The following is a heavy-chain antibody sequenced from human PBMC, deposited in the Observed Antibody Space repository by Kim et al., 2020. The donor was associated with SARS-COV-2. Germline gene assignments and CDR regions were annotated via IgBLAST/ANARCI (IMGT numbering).Heavy chain of an antibody. D-gene: IGHD5-12*01. CDR3: ARDHQYSIDY. Sequence: SQTLSLTCVISGDSVSSDSAAWNWIRQSPSRGLVWLGRTYYRSKWYYDYADSVKSRITINPDTSKNQFSLQLKSVTPEDTAMYYCARDHQYSIDYWGQGTLVTVSS. CDR1: GDSVSSDSAA. J-gene: IGHJ4*02. CDR2: TYYRSKWYY. V-gene: IGHV6-1*01.